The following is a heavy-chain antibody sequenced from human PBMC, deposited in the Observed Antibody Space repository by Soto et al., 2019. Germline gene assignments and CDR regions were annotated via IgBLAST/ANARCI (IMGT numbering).Heavy chain of an antibody. CDR1: GFTSSSYA. CDR2: ISGSGGSA. V-gene: IGHV3-23*01. CDR3: AKASDFDDILTGLH. D-gene: IGHD3-9*01. J-gene: IGHJ4*02. Sequence: EVQLLESGGGLVQPGGSLRISCAASGFTSSSYAMSGVRQAPGKGLECLSTISGSGGSAYYADSVKGRFTITRDNSKNTLHLQMNSLRAEDTAVYYCAKASDFDDILTGLHWGQGTLVTVSA.